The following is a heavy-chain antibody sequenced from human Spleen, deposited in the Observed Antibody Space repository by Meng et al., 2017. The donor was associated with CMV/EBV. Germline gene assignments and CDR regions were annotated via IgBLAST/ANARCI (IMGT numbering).Heavy chain of an antibody. CDR3: AKDIYDFWTGYYSYYFDS. V-gene: IGHV3-23*01. D-gene: IGHD3-3*01. CDR1: A. Sequence: AISCARRAPRRVRVCVSSFSGSGVGTYYAASVKGRFTISRDNSKNTLSLQLDSLRAEDTGIYYCAKDIYDFWTGYYSYYFDSWGQGTLVTVSS. CDR2: FSGSGVGT. J-gene: IGHJ4*02.